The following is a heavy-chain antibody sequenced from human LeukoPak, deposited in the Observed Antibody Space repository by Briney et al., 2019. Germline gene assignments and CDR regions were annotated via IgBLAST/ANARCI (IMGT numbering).Heavy chain of an antibody. CDR2: IGTAGDT. CDR1: GFTFSSYD. V-gene: IGHV3-13*01. J-gene: IGHJ6*02. Sequence: GGSLRLSCAASGFTFSSYDMHWVRQATGKGLKWVSAIGTAGDTYYPGSVKGRFTISRENAKNSLYLQMNSLRAGDTAVYYCARTYYYYGMDVWGQGTTVTVSS. CDR3: ARTYYYYGMDV.